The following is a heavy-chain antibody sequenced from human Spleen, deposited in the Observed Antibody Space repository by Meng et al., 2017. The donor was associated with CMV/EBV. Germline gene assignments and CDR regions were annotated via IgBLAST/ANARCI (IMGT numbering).Heavy chain of an antibody. D-gene: IGHD3-22*01. CDR3: AHSGGVGSSGRYFQH. CDR2: IYWDDDK. J-gene: IGHJ1*01. Sequence: QITLKESGPTLVKPTQTLTLTCPFPGFSLSTSGVGVGWIRQPPGKALEWLALIYWDDDKRYSPSLKSRLTITKDTSKNQVVLTMTNMDPVDTATYYCAHSGGVGSSGRYFQHWGQGTLVTVSS. V-gene: IGHV2-5*02. CDR1: GFSLSTSGVG.